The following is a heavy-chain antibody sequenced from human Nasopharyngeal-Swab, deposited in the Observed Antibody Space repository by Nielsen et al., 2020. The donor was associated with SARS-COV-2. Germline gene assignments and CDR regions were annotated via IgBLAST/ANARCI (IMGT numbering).Heavy chain of an antibody. J-gene: IGHJ4*02. CDR3: ARDSTVTTTVYFDY. Sequence: GESLKISCAASGFTFSSYGMHWVRQAPGKGLEWVAVIWYDGSNKYYADSVKGRFTISRDNSKNTLYLQMNSLRAEDTAVYYCARDSTVTTTVYFDYWGQGTLVTVSS. V-gene: IGHV3-33*01. D-gene: IGHD4-17*01. CDR2: IWYDGSNK. CDR1: GFTFSSYG.